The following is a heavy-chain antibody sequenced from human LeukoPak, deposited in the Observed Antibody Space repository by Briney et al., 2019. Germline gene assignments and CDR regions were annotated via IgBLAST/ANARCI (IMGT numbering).Heavy chain of an antibody. D-gene: IGHD2-2*01. J-gene: IGHJ4*02. CDR1: GGSFSGYY. Sequence: SETLSLTCAVYGGSFSGYYWSWIRQPPGKGLEWIGEINHSGSTNYNPSLKSRVTISVDTSKNQFSLKLSSVTAADTAVYYCAKGGYCSSTSCPPPLDYWGQGTLVTVSS. CDR2: INHSGST. CDR3: AKGGYCSSTSCPPPLDY. V-gene: IGHV4-34*01.